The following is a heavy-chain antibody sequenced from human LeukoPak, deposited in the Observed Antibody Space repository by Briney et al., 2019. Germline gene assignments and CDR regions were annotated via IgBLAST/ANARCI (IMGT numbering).Heavy chain of an antibody. CDR2: ISSSSYI. CDR3: ARDSVAAAVPTMDV. D-gene: IGHD6-13*01. V-gene: IGHV3-21*01. Sequence: GGSLTLSCAASGFTFSSYSMNWVRQAPGKGLEWVSSISSSSYIYYADSVKGRFTISRDNAKNSLYLQMNSLRAEDTAVYYCARDSVAAAVPTMDVWGKGTTVTVSS. CDR1: GFTFSSYS. J-gene: IGHJ6*03.